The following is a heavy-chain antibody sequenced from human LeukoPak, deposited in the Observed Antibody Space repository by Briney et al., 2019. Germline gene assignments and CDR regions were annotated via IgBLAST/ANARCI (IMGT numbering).Heavy chain of an antibody. J-gene: IGHJ4*02. D-gene: IGHD5-24*01. V-gene: IGHV7-4-1*02. CDR2: INTNTGNQ. CDR1: VYTYIGHY. CDR3: ARSGNGYLSYYFDY. Sequence: ASVKVSGKTSVYTYIGHYIHWVRQAPAQGLEWMGWINTNTGNQTYAQGFTGRIVFSLDTSFSTTYLQISSLKAEDTAVYYCARSGNGYLSYYFDYWGQGTLATVSS.